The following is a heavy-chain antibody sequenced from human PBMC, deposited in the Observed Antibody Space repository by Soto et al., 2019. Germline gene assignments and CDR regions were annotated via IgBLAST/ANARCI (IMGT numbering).Heavy chain of an antibody. J-gene: IGHJ6*02. V-gene: IGHV4-31*03. D-gene: IGHD2-8*01. CDR3: ARASLGYCTNGVCQSHYGMDV. CDR1: GGSISIGGFS. CDR2: IYYNGNT. Sequence: PAETLSLTCTVSGGSISIGGFSWTWIRQHPGTGMEPISYIYYNGNTYYNPSLKSRVTISVDTSKNQFSLKLSSVTAADTAVYYCARASLGYCTNGVCQSHYGMDVWGQGTPVTVSS.